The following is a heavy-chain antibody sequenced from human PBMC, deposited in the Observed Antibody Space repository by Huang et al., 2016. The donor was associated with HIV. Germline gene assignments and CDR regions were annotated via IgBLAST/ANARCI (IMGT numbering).Heavy chain of an antibody. CDR1: KFPFSDYG. V-gene: IGHV3-30*18. CDR3: AKGSYRRGGFFVDY. Sequence: QVHLVESGGGVVQPGRSLRLSCAASKFPFSDYGMHCVRQAPGKGLECVTIITYDGSDQFYADSVKCRFTISSDNSKHTRYLQMNNLRPEDTALYYCAKGSYRRGGFFVDYWGQGALVTVTS. D-gene: IGHD6-19*01. J-gene: IGHJ4*02. CDR2: ITYDGSDQ.